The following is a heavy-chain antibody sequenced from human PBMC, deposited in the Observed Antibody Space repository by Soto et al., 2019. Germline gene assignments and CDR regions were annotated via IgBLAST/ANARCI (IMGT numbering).Heavy chain of an antibody. CDR2: TYYKSKWNN. J-gene: IGHJ6*02. CDR3: TGITWFRGMDV. Sequence: TLSLTCVISGDRVSSNSAGWNWIRQSPSRGLEWLGRTYYKSKWNNDYALSVKSRITINPDTSKNQFSLHLYSVTPEDTAVYYCTGITWFRGMDVWGQGTPVTVSS. V-gene: IGHV6-1*01. CDR1: GDRVSSNSAG. D-gene: IGHD3-10*01.